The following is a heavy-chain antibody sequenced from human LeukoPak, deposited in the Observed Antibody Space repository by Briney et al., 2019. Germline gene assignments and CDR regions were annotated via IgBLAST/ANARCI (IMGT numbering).Heavy chain of an antibody. Sequence: GESLKISCKASGYSFTSYWIGWVRQMPGKGLECMGIIHPGDSETRYSPSFQGQVTISADKSISTAYLQWSGLKASDTAMYYCARRLGATQPYFDFWGQGALVTVSS. CDR2: IHPGDSET. V-gene: IGHV5-51*01. J-gene: IGHJ4*02. D-gene: IGHD1-26*01. CDR1: GYSFTSYW. CDR3: ARRLGATQPYFDF.